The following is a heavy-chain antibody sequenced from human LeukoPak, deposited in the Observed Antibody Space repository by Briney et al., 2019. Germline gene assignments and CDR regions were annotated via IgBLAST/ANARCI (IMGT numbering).Heavy chain of an antibody. CDR1: GFTFDDFA. Sequence: QPGGSLRLSCAASGFTFDDFAMHWVRQAPGKGLEWVSGISWNSGGIVYADSVKGRFTISRDNAKNSLYLQMNSLRAEDTAFYYCAKAARKNGSYARLLKYYFDSWGQGTLVTVSS. CDR2: ISWNSGGI. CDR3: AKAARKNGSYARLLKYYFDS. J-gene: IGHJ4*02. V-gene: IGHV3-9*01. D-gene: IGHD1-26*01.